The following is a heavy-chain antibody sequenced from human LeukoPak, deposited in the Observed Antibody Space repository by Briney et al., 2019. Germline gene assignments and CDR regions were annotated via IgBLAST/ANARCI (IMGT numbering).Heavy chain of an antibody. CDR2: IYPGDSDT. CDR1: GYSFTSYW. D-gene: IGHD6-13*01. V-gene: IGHV5-51*01. J-gene: IGHJ4*02. Sequence: GESLKISCKGSGYSFTSYWIVWVRQMPGKGLEWMGIIYPGDSDTRYSPSLQGQVTISADKSISTAYLQWSSLKASDTAMYYCARPGIAAAGPYYFDYWGQGTLVTVSS. CDR3: ARPGIAAAGPYYFDY.